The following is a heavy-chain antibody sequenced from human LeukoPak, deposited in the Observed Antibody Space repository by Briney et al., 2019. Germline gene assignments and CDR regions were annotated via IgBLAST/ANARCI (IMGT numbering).Heavy chain of an antibody. V-gene: IGHV4-30-4*01. D-gene: IGHD6-13*01. Sequence: TPSLTHTVSCGSISSGDYYWGLVRPPPREGLGWVGYNYYTETTYYNPSLKSRATISVDTSRNQFSLKLSSVTAADTAVHFCARGHGPGIATRRGGFDIWGQGTKVTVSS. CDR2: NYYTETT. CDR3: ARGHGPGIATRRGGFDI. J-gene: IGHJ3*02. CDR1: CGSISSGDYY.